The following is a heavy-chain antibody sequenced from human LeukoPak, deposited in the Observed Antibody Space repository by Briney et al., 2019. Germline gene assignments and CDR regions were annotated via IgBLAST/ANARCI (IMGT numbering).Heavy chain of an antibody. J-gene: IGHJ4*02. CDR3: ARRGGGSTGGFYFDY. D-gene: IGHD1-1*01. CDR2: IFPGDSDT. CDR1: GYTFTSYW. V-gene: IGHV5-51*01. Sequence: GESLKISCVGSGYTFTSYWIGWVRHMPGKGLDWMGIIFPGDSDTRYSPSFQGQVTISADKSISTAYLQWSSLKASDTAIYYCARRGGGSTGGFYFDYWGQGSLVTVSS.